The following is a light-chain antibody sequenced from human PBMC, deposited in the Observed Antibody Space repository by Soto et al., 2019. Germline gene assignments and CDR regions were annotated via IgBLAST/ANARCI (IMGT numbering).Light chain of an antibody. V-gene: IGKV3-20*01. Sequence: PGERVTLSCRASQSLGSGDLAYYQQRPGQAPGLLMYGASSRATGIPGGFSGSGSGTDFNLTVSRLAPEDFAVFYCHHYGSSSRTFGQGTKVEIK. CDR3: HHYGSSSRT. CDR1: QSLGSGD. CDR2: GAS. J-gene: IGKJ1*01.